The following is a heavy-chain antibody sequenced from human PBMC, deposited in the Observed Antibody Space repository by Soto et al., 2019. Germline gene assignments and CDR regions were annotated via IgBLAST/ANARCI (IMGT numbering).Heavy chain of an antibody. D-gene: IGHD2-2*01. CDR1: GYTFTSYA. J-gene: IGHJ5*02. Sequence: ASVRVSCKASGYTFTSYAMHWVRQAPGQRLEWMGWINAGNGNTKYSQKFQGRVTITRDTSASTAYMELSSLRSEDTAVYYCARVLPHCSSTSCTHGPWFDPSGQGTLVTVSS. CDR2: INAGNGNT. CDR3: ARVLPHCSSTSCTHGPWFDP. V-gene: IGHV1-3*01.